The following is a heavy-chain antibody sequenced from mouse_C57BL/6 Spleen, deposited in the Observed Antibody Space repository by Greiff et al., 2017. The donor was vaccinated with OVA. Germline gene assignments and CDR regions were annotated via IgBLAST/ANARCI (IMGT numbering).Heavy chain of an antibody. Sequence: VQLQQSGPELVKPGASVKISCKASGYTFTDYYMNWVKQSHGKSLEWIGDINPNNGGTSYNQKFKGKATLTVDKSSSTAYMELRSLTSEDSAVYYCASYYYGSGYFDYWGQGTTLTVSS. J-gene: IGHJ2*01. CDR3: ASYYYGSGYFDY. D-gene: IGHD1-1*01. V-gene: IGHV1-26*01. CDR2: INPNNGGT. CDR1: GYTFTDYY.